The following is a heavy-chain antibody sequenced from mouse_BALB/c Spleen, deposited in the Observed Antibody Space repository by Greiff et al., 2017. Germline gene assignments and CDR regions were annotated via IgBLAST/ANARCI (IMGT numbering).Heavy chain of an antibody. CDR2: IYPGNVNT. Sequence: VQLQESGPELVKPGASVRISCKASGYTFTSYYIHWVKQRPGQGLEWIGWIYPGNVNTKYNEKFKGKATLTADKSSSTAYMQLSSLTSEDSAVYFCARGEGPYGSSLAYWGQGTLVTVSA. J-gene: IGHJ3*01. CDR1: GYTFTSYY. CDR3: ARGEGPYGSSLAY. D-gene: IGHD1-1*01. V-gene: IGHV1S56*01.